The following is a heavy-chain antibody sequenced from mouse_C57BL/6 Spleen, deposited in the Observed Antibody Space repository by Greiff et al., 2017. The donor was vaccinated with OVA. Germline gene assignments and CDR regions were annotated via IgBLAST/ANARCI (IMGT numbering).Heavy chain of an antibody. Sequence: VQLQQSGPELVKPGASVKISCKASGYTFTDYYMNWVKQSHGKSLEWIGDINPNNGGTSYNQKFKGKATFTVNKSSSTAYMELRSLTSEDSAVYYCARGEDLGDINYWGQGTTLTVSS. J-gene: IGHJ2*01. V-gene: IGHV1-26*01. D-gene: IGHD5-1*01. CDR1: GYTFTDYY. CDR3: ARGEDLGDINY. CDR2: INPNNGGT.